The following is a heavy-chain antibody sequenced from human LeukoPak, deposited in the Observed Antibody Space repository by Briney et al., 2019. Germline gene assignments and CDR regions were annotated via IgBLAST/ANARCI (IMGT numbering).Heavy chain of an antibody. J-gene: IGHJ4*02. Sequence: SETLSLTCAVYRGSFSGYYWCWIRQPPGKGLEWIGEINHSGSTNYNPSLKSRVTISVDTSKNQFSLKLSSVTAADTAVYYCAREVTYSSSSRPFSYWGQGTLVTVSS. CDR2: INHSGST. D-gene: IGHD6-13*01. CDR3: AREVTYSSSSRPFSY. CDR1: RGSFSGYY. V-gene: IGHV4-34*01.